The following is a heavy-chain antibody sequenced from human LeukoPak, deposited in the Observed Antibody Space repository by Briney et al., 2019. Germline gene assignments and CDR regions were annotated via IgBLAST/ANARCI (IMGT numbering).Heavy chain of an antibody. Sequence: ASVKVSCKASGYTFTSYDINWVRQATGQGLEWMGWMNPNSGNTGYAQKFQGRVTITRNTSISTAYMELSSLRSEDTAVYYCARGDDFWSGYPSTFDYWGQGTLVTVSS. D-gene: IGHD3-3*01. CDR2: MNPNSGNT. V-gene: IGHV1-8*01. J-gene: IGHJ4*02. CDR1: GYTFTSYD. CDR3: ARGDDFWSGYPSTFDY.